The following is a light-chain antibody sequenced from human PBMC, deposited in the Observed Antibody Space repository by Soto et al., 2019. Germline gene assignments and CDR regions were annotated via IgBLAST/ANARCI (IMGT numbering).Light chain of an antibody. J-gene: IGKJ1*01. Sequence: EVVMTQFPVTLSVSPGEGATLSCRASQSVSNHLAWYQQRPGQAPRILIYGASTRAAGIPARFSGSGSGTEFTLTISSLQSEDIALYYCQHYFSWPRTFGQGTKVEIK. V-gene: IGKV3-15*01. CDR2: GAS. CDR3: QHYFSWPRT. CDR1: QSVSNH.